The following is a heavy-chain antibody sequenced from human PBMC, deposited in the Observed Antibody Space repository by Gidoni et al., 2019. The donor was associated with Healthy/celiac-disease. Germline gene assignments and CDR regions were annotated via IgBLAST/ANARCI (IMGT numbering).Heavy chain of an antibody. CDR3: TSLPAAPRNYYYYGMDV. V-gene: IGHV3-49*05. Sequence: EVQLVESGGGLVKPGRSLRLSCTASGFTFGDYAMSWFRQAPGKGLEWVGFIRSKAYGGTTEYAASVKGRFTSSRDDSKSIAYLQMNSLKTEDTAVYYCTSLPAAPRNYYYYGMDVWGQGTTVTVSS. D-gene: IGHD2-2*01. CDR1: GFTFGDYA. CDR2: IRSKAYGGTT. J-gene: IGHJ6*02.